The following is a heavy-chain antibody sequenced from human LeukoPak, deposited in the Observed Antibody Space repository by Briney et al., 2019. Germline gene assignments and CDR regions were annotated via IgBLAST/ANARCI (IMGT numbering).Heavy chain of an antibody. V-gene: IGHV3-7*03. CDR1: GITFSNYA. J-gene: IGHJ4*02. CDR3: ARGDGYYFGF. CDR2: IREDGSDD. Sequence: GGSLRLSCVASGITFSNYAVSWVRLAPGKGLAWVANIREDGSDDTYEASVKGRFTISRDNARNSLFLQMNSLRAEDTAVYYCARGDGYYFGFWGQGTPVTVSS.